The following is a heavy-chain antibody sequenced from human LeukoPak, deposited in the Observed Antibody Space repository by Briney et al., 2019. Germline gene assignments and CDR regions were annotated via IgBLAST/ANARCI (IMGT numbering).Heavy chain of an antibody. CDR2: INSDGSST. Sequence: GGSLRLSCAASGFTFSSYWMHWVRQAPGKGLVWVSRINSDGSSTSYADSVKGRFTISRDNAKNTLYLQMNSLRAEDTAVYYCARDRRDTIYYDSSGLDYWGQGTLVTVSS. CDR1: GFTFSSYW. J-gene: IGHJ4*02. CDR3: ARDRRDTIYYDSSGLDY. D-gene: IGHD3-22*01. V-gene: IGHV3-74*01.